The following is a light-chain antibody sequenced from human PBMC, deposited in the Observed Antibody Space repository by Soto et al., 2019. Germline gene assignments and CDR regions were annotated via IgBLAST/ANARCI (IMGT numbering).Light chain of an antibody. V-gene: IGKV1-9*01. Sequence: DIRMTESPCCRSASIKKRITITCRASQAISSYLAWYQQKPGKPPKLLIYGASTLQSDVPSRFSGSGSGTEFTLTVSSLQAEDSATYYCQQFNDYPLTFGGGTKVDIK. J-gene: IGKJ4*01. CDR1: QAISSY. CDR3: QQFNDYPLT. CDR2: GAS.